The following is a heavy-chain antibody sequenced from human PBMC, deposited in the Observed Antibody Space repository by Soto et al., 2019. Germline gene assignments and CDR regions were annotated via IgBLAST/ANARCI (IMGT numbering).Heavy chain of an antibody. CDR1: GGTFSSYA. CDR2: IIPIFGTA. D-gene: IGHD1-1*01. J-gene: IGHJ6*02. V-gene: IGHV1-69*13. Sequence: GASVEVSCKASGGTFSSYAISWVRQAPGQGLEWMGGIIPIFGTANYAQKFQGRVTITADESTSTAYMELSSLRSEDTAVYYCARVGTVYLYYYYGMDVWGQGTTVTVSS. CDR3: ARVGTVYLYYYYGMDV.